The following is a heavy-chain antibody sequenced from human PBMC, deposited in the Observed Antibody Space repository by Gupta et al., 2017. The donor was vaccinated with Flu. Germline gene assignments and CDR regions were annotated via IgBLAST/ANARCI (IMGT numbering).Heavy chain of an antibody. J-gene: IGHJ3*01. CDR2: IIGSGEKT. CDR1: GFTFGSHS. V-gene: IGHV3-23*01. CDR3: VRYASGWYWGGEAFEF. Sequence: EVQLLESGGGLVQPGGSLRLFCAASGFTFGSHSMSWVRQAPGKGLEYISSIIGSGEKTFFADSVKGRFTISRDNSKDTFYLQMDSVRAEDTAIYYCVRYASGWYWGGEAFEFWGQGTKVTVSS. D-gene: IGHD6-19*01.